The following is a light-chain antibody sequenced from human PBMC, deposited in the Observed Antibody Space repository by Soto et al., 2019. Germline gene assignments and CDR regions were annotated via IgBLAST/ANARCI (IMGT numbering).Light chain of an antibody. CDR2: SNN. V-gene: IGLV1-44*01. CDR1: NSNIGSNA. Sequence: QAVVTQPPSASGTPGQRVTISCSGTNSNIGSNAVNWYQQLPGTAPKLLIYSNNQRPSGVPDRFSDSKSGTSASLAISGLQSEDEADYYCAAWDDSLSGWVFGGGTKVTVL. CDR3: AAWDDSLSGWV. J-gene: IGLJ3*02.